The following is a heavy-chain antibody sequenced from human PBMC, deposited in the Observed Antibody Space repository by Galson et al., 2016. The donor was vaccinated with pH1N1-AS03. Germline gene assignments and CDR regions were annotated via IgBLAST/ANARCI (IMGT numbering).Heavy chain of an antibody. V-gene: IGHV1-24*01. CDR1: GLSLSELS. J-gene: IGHJ4*02. Sequence: SVKVSCKVSGLSLSELSMHWVRQAPGKGLEWMGCFDREDGEAIYAQKFQGRLTVTEDGSTDTAYMELSSLRPEDTATYYCATDYDYWGQGTLVTVSS. CDR3: ATDYDY. CDR2: FDREDGEA.